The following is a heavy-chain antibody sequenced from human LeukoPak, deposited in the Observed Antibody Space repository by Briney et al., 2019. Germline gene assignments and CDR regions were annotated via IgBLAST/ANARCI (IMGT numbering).Heavy chain of an antibody. CDR1: GFTFSDYY. D-gene: IGHD7-27*01. V-gene: IGHV3-11*04. Sequence: PGGSLRLSCAASGFTFSDYYMSWIRQAPGKGLEWVSYISSSGSTIYYADPVKGRFTISRDNAKNSLYLQMNSLRAEDTAVYYCARKLGISLDDYFDYWGQGTLVTVSS. J-gene: IGHJ4*02. CDR3: ARKLGISLDDYFDY. CDR2: ISSSGSTI.